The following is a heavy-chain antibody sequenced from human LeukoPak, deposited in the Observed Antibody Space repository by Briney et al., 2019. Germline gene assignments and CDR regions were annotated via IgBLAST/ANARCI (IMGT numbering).Heavy chain of an antibody. CDR1: GFTFSSYA. D-gene: IGHD3-10*01. J-gene: IGHJ6*02. V-gene: IGHV3-30-3*01. CDR2: ISYDGSNK. CDR3: ARGSSIYGSGTGLDV. Sequence: GGSLRLSCAASGFTFSSYAMHWVRQAPGKGLEWVAVISYDGSNKYYADSVKGRFTTSRDNSKNTLYLQMNSLRAEDTAVYYCARGSSIYGSGTGLDVWGQGTTVTVSS.